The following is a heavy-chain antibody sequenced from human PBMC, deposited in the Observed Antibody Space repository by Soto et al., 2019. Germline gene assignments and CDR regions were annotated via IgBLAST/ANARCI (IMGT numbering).Heavy chain of an antibody. CDR2: IYWDDDR. J-gene: IGHJ4*02. CDR3: VHRATLGSRWDTGYLDY. V-gene: IGHV2-5*02. CDR1: GFSLRNSGLG. Sequence: QITLKESGPTLVKPTQTLTLTCTFSGFSLRNSGLGVGWIRQPPGKALEWLAFIYWDDDRRYSPSLKNRLTIPKDTSKNQVVLTMNNMDPVDTATYYCVHRATLGSRWDTGYLDYWGQGTLVTVSS. D-gene: IGHD6-13*01.